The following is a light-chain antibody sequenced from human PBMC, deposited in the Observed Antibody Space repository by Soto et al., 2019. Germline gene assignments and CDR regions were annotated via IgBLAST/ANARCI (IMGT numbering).Light chain of an antibody. J-gene: IGKJ4*01. CDR2: GAS. CDR1: QSVSSSY. V-gene: IGKV3-20*01. CDR3: QQYGSSPLT. Sequence: EIVLTQSPGTLSLSPGERATLSCRARQSVSSSYLAWYPQKPGQAPRLLIYGASSRATGIPDRFSGSGYGTDFTLTISRLDPEDFAVYYCQQYGSSPLTFGGGTKVEIK.